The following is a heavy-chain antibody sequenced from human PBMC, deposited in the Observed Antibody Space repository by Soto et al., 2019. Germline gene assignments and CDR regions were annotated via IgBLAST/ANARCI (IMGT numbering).Heavy chain of an antibody. J-gene: IGHJ6*02. CDR2: INPSGGCT. CDR1: GYTFTSYY. CDR3: ARDPPLGYCSGGSCYPAPKDYYYYYGMDV. Sequence: ASVKVSCKASGYTFTSYYMHWVRQAPGQGLEWMGKINPSGGCTSYAQKFQGRVTMTRDTSTSTVYMELSSLRFEDTAVYYCARDPPLGYCSGGSCYPAPKDYYYYYGMDVWGQGTTVTVSS. V-gene: IGHV1-46*01. D-gene: IGHD2-15*01.